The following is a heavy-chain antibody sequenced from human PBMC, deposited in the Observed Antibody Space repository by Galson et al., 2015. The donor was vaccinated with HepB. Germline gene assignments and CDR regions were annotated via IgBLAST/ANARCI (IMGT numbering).Heavy chain of an antibody. CDR3: ARAEFLEWLLKGYYYYMDV. J-gene: IGHJ6*03. Sequence: SVKVSCKASGYTFTSYAMHWVRQAPGQRLEWMGWINAGKGNTKYSQKFQGRVTITRDTSASTAYMELSSLRSEDTAVYYCARAEFLEWLLKGYYYYMDVWGKGTTVTVSS. D-gene: IGHD3-3*01. CDR1: GYTFTSYA. V-gene: IGHV1-3*01. CDR2: INAGKGNT.